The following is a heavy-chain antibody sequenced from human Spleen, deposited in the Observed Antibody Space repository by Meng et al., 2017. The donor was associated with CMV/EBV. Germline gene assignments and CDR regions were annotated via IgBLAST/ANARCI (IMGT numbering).Heavy chain of an antibody. D-gene: IGHD3-3*01. J-gene: IGHJ6*02. Sequence: GESLKISCAASGFTFSSYAMHWVRQAPGKGLEWVAVISYDGSNKYYADSVKGRFTISRDNSKNTLYLQMNSLRAEDTAVYYCARDLIFGVLVPGSAMDVWGQGTTVTVSS. V-gene: IGHV3-30*04. CDR3: ARDLIFGVLVPGSAMDV. CDR1: GFTFSSYA. CDR2: ISYDGSNK.